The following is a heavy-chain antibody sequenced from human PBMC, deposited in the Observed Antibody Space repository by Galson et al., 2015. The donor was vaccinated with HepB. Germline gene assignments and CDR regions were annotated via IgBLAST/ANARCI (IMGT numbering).Heavy chain of an antibody. CDR2: IYYSGST. CDR1: GGSISSYY. J-gene: IGHJ3*02. V-gene: IGHV4-59*01. Sequence: LSLTCTVSGGSISSYYWSWIRQPPGKGLEWIGYIYYSGSTNYNPSLKSRVTISVDTSKNQFSLKLSSVTAADTAVYYCARRRGGGNSLAFDIWGQGTMVTVSS. CDR3: ARRRGGGNSLAFDI. D-gene: IGHD4-23*01.